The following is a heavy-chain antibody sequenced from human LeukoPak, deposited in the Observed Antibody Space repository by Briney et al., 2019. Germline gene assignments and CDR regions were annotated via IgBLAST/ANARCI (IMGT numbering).Heavy chain of an antibody. CDR2: IEPSGFTI. CDR3: ASGIRERGFDY. Sequence: GSLRLSCAASGLTFTTYAMNWVRQAPGRGLEWVSSIEPSGFTIFYANSVKGRFTISRDNAENSLYLQMNSLRPDDTALYFCASGIRERGFDYWGHGTLVTVSS. D-gene: IGHD1-1*01. J-gene: IGHJ4*01. CDR1: GLTFTTYA. V-gene: IGHV3-21*01.